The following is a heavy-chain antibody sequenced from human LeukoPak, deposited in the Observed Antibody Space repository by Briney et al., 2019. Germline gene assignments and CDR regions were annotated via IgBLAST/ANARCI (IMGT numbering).Heavy chain of an antibody. D-gene: IGHD3-22*01. CDR2: ISYDGSNK. V-gene: IGHV3-30*03. CDR1: GFTFSSYG. CDR3: TTASRQSPDFYDSSGYYSNDAFDY. J-gene: IGHJ4*02. Sequence: PGRSLRLSCAASGFTFSSYGMHWVRQAPGKGLEWVAVISYDGSNKYYADSVKGRFTISRDNSKNTLYLQMNSLRAEDTAVYYCTTASRQSPDFYDSSGYYSNDAFDYWGQGTLVTVSS.